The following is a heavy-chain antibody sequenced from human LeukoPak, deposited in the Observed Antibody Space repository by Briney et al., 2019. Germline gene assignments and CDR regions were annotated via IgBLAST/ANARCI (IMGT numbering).Heavy chain of an antibody. CDR2: INHEGDT. J-gene: IGHJ6*02. Sequence: FETPFLTRRISGGSLSTHYWGWIPGPPGEGLEWIGDINHEGDTNFNPSLKSRVTLTVDTSKNQVSLRLRSVTAADTADYYCARDSAWEGDWLDLMDVWGQGATVIVSS. CDR3: ARDSAWEGDWLDLMDV. V-gene: IGHV4-59*11. D-gene: IGHD2-21*02. CDR1: GGSLSTHY.